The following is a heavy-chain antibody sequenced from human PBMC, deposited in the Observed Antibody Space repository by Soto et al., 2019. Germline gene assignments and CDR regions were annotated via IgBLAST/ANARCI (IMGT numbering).Heavy chain of an antibody. V-gene: IGHV1-69*05. CDR3: QSALLGEFLPHRNGMDG. CDR2: IIPIFGTA. D-gene: IGHD3-10*01. Sequence: SVKVSCKASGGTFSSYAISWVRQAPGQGLEWMGGIIPIFGTANYAQKFQGRVTMTRNTSISTPYMELSSMRSEDTAASYGQSALLGEFLPHRNGMDGWGKGPRVTVAS. CDR1: GGTFSSYA. J-gene: IGHJ6*04.